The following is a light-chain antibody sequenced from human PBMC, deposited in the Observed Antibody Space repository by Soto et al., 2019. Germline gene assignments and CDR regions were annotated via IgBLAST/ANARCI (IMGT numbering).Light chain of an antibody. V-gene: IGKV1-27*01. CDR3: QEYNSGPIT. Sequence: DIPMTQSPSSLSASVGDRVTITCRASQGISNYLAWYQQKPGKVPKLLIYAASTLKSGVPSRFSGSGSGTDFTLTISSLQPEDVATYYCQEYNSGPITFGQGTRLEI. J-gene: IGKJ5*01. CDR2: AAS. CDR1: QGISNY.